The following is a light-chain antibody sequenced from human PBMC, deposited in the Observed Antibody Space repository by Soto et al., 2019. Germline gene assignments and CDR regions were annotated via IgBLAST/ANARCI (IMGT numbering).Light chain of an antibody. CDR2: DTS. V-gene: IGLV7-46*01. CDR3: MLTYSGPWV. Sequence: QAVVTQESSLTVSPGGTITLTCGSSTGAVTSGHHPYWLQQKPGQAPRSLIYDTSNKQSWTPARFSGSLLGGKAALTLSGAQPEDEADYYCMLTYSGPWVFCGGTQLTVL. J-gene: IGLJ3*02. CDR1: TGAVTSGHH.